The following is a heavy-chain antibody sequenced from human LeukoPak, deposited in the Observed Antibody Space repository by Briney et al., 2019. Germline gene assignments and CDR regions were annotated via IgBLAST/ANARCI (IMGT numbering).Heavy chain of an antibody. CDR2: ISYDGSNK. Sequence: GGSLRLSCAASGFTFSSYAMHWVRQTPGKGLEWVAVISYDGSNKYYADSVKGRFTISRDNSKNTLYLQMNSLRPEDTAVYYCAAKGNGYTGIYLFAHWGQGTLVTVSS. V-gene: IGHV3-30-3*01. CDR1: GFTFSSYA. D-gene: IGHD5-12*01. J-gene: IGHJ4*02. CDR3: AAKGNGYTGIYLFAH.